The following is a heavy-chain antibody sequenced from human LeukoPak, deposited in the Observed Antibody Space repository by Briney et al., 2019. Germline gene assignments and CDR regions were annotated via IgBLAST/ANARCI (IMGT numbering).Heavy chain of an antibody. Sequence: PGGSLRLSCAASGFTFSSYWMSWVRQAPGKGLEWVSAISGSGGSTYYADSVKGRFTISRDNSKNTLYLQMNSLRAEDTAVYYCAKDRQTGVATGDLWGQETMVTVSS. CDR3: AKDRQTGVATGDL. V-gene: IGHV3-23*01. J-gene: IGHJ3*01. D-gene: IGHD5-12*01. CDR1: GFTFSSYW. CDR2: ISGSGGST.